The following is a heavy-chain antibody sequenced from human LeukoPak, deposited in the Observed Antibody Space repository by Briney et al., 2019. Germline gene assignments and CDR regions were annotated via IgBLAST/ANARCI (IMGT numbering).Heavy chain of an antibody. CDR3: AKEVVNYYDSSGYPVSKSFDP. D-gene: IGHD3-22*01. CDR2: ISGGGDST. CDR1: GFTFSSYA. J-gene: IGHJ5*02. Sequence: PGGSLRLSCAASGFTFSSYAMRWVRQAPGKGLEWVSGISGGGDSTYYADSVKGRFTISRDDSKNTVYLQMNSLRAEDTAVYYCAKEVVNYYDSSGYPVSKSFDPWGQGTLVTVSS. V-gene: IGHV3-23*01.